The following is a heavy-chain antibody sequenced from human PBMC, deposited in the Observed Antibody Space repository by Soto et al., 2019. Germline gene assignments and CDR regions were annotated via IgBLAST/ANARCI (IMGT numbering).Heavy chain of an antibody. D-gene: IGHD3-22*01. CDR1: GYTFTGYY. Sequence: ASVKVSCKASGYTFTGYYMHWVRQAPGQGLEWMGWINPNSGGTNYAQKFQGRVTMTRDTSISTAYMDLSRLRSDDTAVYYCARDLHYYDSSGYYYYYYGMDVWGQGTTVTVSS. CDR2: INPNSGGT. CDR3: ARDLHYYDSSGYYYYYYGMDV. J-gene: IGHJ6*02. V-gene: IGHV1-2*02.